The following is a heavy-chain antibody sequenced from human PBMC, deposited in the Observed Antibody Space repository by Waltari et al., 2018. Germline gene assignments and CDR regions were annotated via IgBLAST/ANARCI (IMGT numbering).Heavy chain of an antibody. CDR3: AREREGIVVAPWY. Sequence: QVQLQESGPGLVKPSETLSLTCAVSGYSISRGYYWGWIRQPPGKGLEWIGSIYHSGSTYYNPSLKSRVTISVDTSKNQFSLKLSSVTAADTAVYYCAREREGIVVAPWYWGQGTLVTVSS. D-gene: IGHD3-22*01. J-gene: IGHJ4*02. V-gene: IGHV4-38-2*02. CDR2: IYHSGST. CDR1: GYSISRGYY.